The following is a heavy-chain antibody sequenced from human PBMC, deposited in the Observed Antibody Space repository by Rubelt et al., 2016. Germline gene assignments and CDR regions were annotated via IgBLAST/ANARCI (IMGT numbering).Heavy chain of an antibody. CDR2: IWYDGSNK. Sequence: SYGMHWVRQAPGKGLEWVAVIWYDGSNKYYADSVKGRFTISRVNAKNSLYLQMNSLRAEDTAVYYCARETMYDTSGYYMYWGQGTLVTVSS. CDR3: ARETMYDTSGYYMY. V-gene: IGHV3-33*01. D-gene: IGHD3-22*01. J-gene: IGHJ4*02. CDR1: SYG.